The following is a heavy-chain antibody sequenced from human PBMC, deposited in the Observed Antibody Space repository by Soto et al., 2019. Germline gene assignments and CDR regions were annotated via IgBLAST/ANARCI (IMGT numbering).Heavy chain of an antibody. CDR1: GFTLTTYG. CDR2: VSQDGSRK. J-gene: IGHJ4*02. CDR3: ASVADY. Sequence: QVHLVESGGGVVQPGRSLRLSCAVSGFTLTTYGMQWVRQAPGKGLEWVAFVSQDGSRKYYADSVKGRFTITSDYSKNTLFLRMNSLRVEDTALYFCASVADYWGQGTLVTVSS. V-gene: IGHV3-30*19.